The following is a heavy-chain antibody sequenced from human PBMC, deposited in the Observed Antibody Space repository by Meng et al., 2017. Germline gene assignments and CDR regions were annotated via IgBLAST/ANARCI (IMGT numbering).Heavy chain of an antibody. CDR2: IVYSGST. Sequence: QVLRPESVPWLVRDSDTLSLTGTGACGTDGSGNHYWSWIRQPPRKGLEWIGYIVYSGSTTYNPSLKTRVTISVDTSKNQFSLKLTSVTAADTAVYFCARDVGGDYETLFDYWGQGTLVTVSS. V-gene: IGHV4-61*01. CDR1: CGTDGSGNHY. D-gene: IGHD4-17*01. CDR3: ARDVGGDYETLFDY. J-gene: IGHJ4*02.